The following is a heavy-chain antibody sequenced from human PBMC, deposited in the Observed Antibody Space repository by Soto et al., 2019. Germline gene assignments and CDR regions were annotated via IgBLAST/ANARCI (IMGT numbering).Heavy chain of an antibody. CDR2: IYHTGRT. V-gene: IGHV4-31*03. CDR3: AREQVPTLDYYGMDV. CDR1: GGSISSVDYY. J-gene: IGHJ6*02. Sequence: QVQLQESGPGLVKPSQTLSLTCTVSGGSISSVDYYWNWIRQLPGKGLEWIGYIYHTGRTYYNPSLTSRLLILVDTATNQFSLRLTALTAADTAVYYWAREQVPTLDYYGMDVWGQGTTVTVSS.